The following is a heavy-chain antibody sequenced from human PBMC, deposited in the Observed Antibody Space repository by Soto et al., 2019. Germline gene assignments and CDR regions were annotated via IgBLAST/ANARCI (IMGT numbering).Heavy chain of an antibody. J-gene: IGHJ6*02. CDR1: GYTFTSYD. CDR3: ARVRGYCTNGVFYIPDYYYYYGMDV. Sequence: ASVKVSCKASGYTFTSYDINWVRQATGQGLEWMGWMNPNSGNTGYAQKFQGRVTMTRNTSISTAYMELSSLRSEDTAVYYCARVRGYCTNGVFYIPDYYYYYGMDVPGPGTTRTVS. V-gene: IGHV1-8*01. CDR2: MNPNSGNT. D-gene: IGHD2-8*01.